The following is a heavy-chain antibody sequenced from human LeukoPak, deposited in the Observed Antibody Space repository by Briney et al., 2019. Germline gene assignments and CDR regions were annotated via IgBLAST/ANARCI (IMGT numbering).Heavy chain of an antibody. J-gene: IGHJ4*02. CDR2: ISYDGSNE. CDR3: AKDRLAVAGRSTLDY. Sequence: PGRSLRLSCAASGFTFSSYGMHWVRQAPGKGLEWVAVISYDGSNEYYADSVKGRFTISRDNSKNTLYLQMNSLRAEDTAVYYCAKDRLAVAGRSTLDYWGQGTLVTVSS. V-gene: IGHV3-30*18. CDR1: GFTFSSYG. D-gene: IGHD6-19*01.